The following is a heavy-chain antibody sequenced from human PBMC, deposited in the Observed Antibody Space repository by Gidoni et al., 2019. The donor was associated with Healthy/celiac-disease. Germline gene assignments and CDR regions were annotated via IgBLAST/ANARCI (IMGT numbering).Heavy chain of an antibody. Sequence: EVQLVESGGGLVKPGGSLRLSCAASGFTFSSYSMTWVRQAPGKGLEWVSSISSSSSYIYYADSVKGRFTISRDNAKNSLYLQMNSLRAEDTAVYYCARVAVGWGHSGYDSRYFDYWGQGTLVTVSS. CDR1: GFTFSSYS. CDR2: ISSSSSYI. D-gene: IGHD5-12*01. J-gene: IGHJ4*02. V-gene: IGHV3-21*01. CDR3: ARVAVGWGHSGYDSRYFDY.